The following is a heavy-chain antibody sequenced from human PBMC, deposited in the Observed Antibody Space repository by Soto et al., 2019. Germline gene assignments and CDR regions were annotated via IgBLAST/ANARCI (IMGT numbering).Heavy chain of an antibody. D-gene: IGHD2-21*02. Sequence: SETLSLTYAVSGVYIGSGGYSWGWIRQPPGKGLEWIGSIYYSGSTYYNPSLKSRVTVSVDTSKNQFSLKLSSVTAADTAVYYCARHPSDFWFDPWGQGTLVTVSS. CDR2: IYYSGST. J-gene: IGHJ5*02. CDR1: GVYIGSGGYS. V-gene: IGHV4-39*01. CDR3: ARHPSDFWFDP.